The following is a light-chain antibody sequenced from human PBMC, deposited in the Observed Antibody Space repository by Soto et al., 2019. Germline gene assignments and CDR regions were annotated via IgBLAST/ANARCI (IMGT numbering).Light chain of an antibody. CDR1: QSVSSSY. V-gene: IGKV3-20*01. J-gene: IGKJ1*01. Sequence: PGERATLSCRASQSVSSSYLAWYQQKPGQAPRLLIYGASSRATGIPDRFSGSGSGTDFTLTISRLEPEDSATYYCHQYYNRPPWTFGQGTKVDI. CDR2: GAS. CDR3: HQYYNRPPWT.